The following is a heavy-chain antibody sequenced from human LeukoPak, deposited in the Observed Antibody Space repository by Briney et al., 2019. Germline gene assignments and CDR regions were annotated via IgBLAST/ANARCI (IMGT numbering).Heavy chain of an antibody. D-gene: IGHD6-19*01. Sequence: PGGSLRLSCAASGFTFIMYWMSWVRQAPGKGLEWVANMKPDGSEKYYVDSVRGRFIISRDNAKNSLYLQMNSLRAEDTAVYYCARVAPERGWPTSLDYWGQGTLVTVSS. CDR3: ARVAPERGWPTSLDY. CDR1: GFTFIMYW. V-gene: IGHV3-7*04. J-gene: IGHJ4*02. CDR2: MKPDGSEK.